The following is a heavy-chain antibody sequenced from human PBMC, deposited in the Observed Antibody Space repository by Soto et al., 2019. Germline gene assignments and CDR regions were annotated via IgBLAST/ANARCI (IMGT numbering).Heavy chain of an antibody. CDR2: IDPSDSYT. CDR1: GYSFTSYW. CDR3: ARTFMQSRGYSYGHGGMDV. J-gene: IGHJ6*02. Sequence: LGESLKISCKGSGYSFTSYWISWVRQMPGKGLEWMGRIDPSDSYTNYSPSFQGHVTISADKSISTAYLQWSSLKASDTAMYYCARTFMQSRGYSYGHGGMDVWGQGTTVTVSS. V-gene: IGHV5-10-1*01. D-gene: IGHD5-18*01.